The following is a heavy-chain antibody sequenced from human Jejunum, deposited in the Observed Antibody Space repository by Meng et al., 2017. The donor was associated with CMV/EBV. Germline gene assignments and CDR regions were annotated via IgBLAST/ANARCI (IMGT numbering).Heavy chain of an antibody. J-gene: IGHJ5*02. V-gene: IGHV4-4*07. D-gene: IGHD5-18*01. CDR3: ARDAPPNNYGWFDP. CDR2: IYPNANT. CDR1: GGTIASYY. Sequence: HLRESGQGLGQPSEALFLPCTVSGGTIASYYGSWTRQPAGKGLEWIGRIYPNANTNYNSSLKSRVTMSIDTSKNQFSLKLPSVTAADTAVYYCARDAPPNNYGWFDPWGQGTLVTVSS.